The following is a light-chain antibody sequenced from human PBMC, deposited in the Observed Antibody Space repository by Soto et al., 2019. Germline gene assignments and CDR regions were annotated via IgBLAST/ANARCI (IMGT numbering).Light chain of an antibody. Sequence: DIVMTQSPLSLPVTPGEPASISCRSSQSLLHSNGYKYLDWYLQKPGQSPQLLIYLGSNRASGVPDRFSGSGSVTYFTLKISRVEADDVGVYYCMQALQTPPTFGQGTKVEIK. CDR1: QSLLHSNGYKY. CDR2: LGS. CDR3: MQALQTPPT. J-gene: IGKJ1*01. V-gene: IGKV2-28*01.